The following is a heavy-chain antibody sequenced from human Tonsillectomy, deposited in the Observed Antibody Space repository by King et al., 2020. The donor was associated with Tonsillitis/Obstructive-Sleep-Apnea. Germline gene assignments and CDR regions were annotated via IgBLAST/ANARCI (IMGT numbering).Heavy chain of an antibody. CDR2: INHSGST. D-gene: IGHD2-2*02. CDR3: AIVDPGYCSSTSCYSWFDP. CDR1: GGSFSGYY. Sequence: VQLPQWGAGLLKPSETLSLTCAVYGGSFSGYYWSWIRQPPGKGLEWIGEINHSGSTNYNPSLKSRVTISVDTSKNQFSLKLSSVTAADTAVYYCAIVDPGYCSSTSCYSWFDPWGQGTLVTVSS. V-gene: IGHV4-34*01. J-gene: IGHJ5*02.